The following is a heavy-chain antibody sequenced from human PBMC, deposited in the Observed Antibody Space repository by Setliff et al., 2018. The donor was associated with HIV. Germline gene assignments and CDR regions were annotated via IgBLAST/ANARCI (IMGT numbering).Heavy chain of an antibody. CDR2: RHTSGST. J-gene: IGHJ4*02. CDR1: GGSISSGSYY. V-gene: IGHV4-61*09. CDR3: ARVGYHGSGRYSFDS. Sequence: PSETLSLTCTVSGGSISSGSYYWSWIRQPAGKGLEWIGHRHTSGSTKYNPSLKSRVTISADTSKNQFSLNLSSVTAAETAVYYCARVGYHGSGRYSFDSWGQGTLVTVSS. D-gene: IGHD3-10*01.